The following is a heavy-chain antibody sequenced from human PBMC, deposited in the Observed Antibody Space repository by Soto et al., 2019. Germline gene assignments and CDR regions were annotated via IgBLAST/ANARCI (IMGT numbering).Heavy chain of an antibody. J-gene: IGHJ4*02. CDR3: ARSREFDY. CDR2: ILPSGTT. V-gene: IGHV4-30-2*01. CDR1: GGSLSGATYS. Sequence: SETLSLTCGVSGGSLSGATYSWNWIRQPPGKGLEWIGYILPSGTTYYNPSLKSRVPISIDVSKNQFSLSLRSLTAADTAVYYCARSREFDYWSQGTLVTVSS.